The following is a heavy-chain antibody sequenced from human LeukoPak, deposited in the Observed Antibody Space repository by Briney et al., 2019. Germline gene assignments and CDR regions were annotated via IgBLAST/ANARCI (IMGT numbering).Heavy chain of an antibody. Sequence: GGSLRLSCVDSAFTVSSDCMSWVRQAPEKGLEWVSAISGSGGSTYYADSVRGRFTISRDNSKNTLYLQMNSLRAEDTAVYYCAKDRGFGEYFPFFYWGQGTLVTVSS. CDR1: AFTVSSDC. J-gene: IGHJ4*02. V-gene: IGHV3-23*01. D-gene: IGHD3-10*01. CDR3: AKDRGFGEYFPFFY. CDR2: ISGSGGST.